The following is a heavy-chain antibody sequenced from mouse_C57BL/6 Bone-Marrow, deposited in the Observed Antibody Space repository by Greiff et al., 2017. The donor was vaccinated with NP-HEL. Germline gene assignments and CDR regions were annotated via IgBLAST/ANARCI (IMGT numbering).Heavy chain of an antibody. CDR3: AGVHDYGSSYEGFAY. V-gene: IGHV5-17*01. D-gene: IGHD1-1*01. CDR1: GFTFSDYG. CDR2: ISSGSSTI. Sequence: EVHLVESGGGLVKPGGSLKLSCAASGFTFSDYGMHWVRQAPEKGLEWVAYISSGSSTIYYADTVQGRFTISSDNAKNTLFLQMTSLRAEDTHMYYCAGVHDYGSSYEGFAYWGQGTLVTVSA. J-gene: IGHJ3*01.